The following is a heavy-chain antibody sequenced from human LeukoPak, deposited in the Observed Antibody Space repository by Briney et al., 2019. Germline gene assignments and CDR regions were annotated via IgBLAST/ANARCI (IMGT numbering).Heavy chain of an antibody. V-gene: IGHV3-23*01. CDR3: ASGLYGSGSYQFDP. D-gene: IGHD3-10*01. J-gene: IGHJ5*02. CDR2: ISGSGGST. CDR1: GFTFSSYA. Sequence: GGSLRLSCAASGFTFSSYAMSWVRQAPGKGLEWVSAISGSGGSTYYADSVKGRFTISRDNAKNSLYLQMNSLRAEDTAVYYCASGLYGSGSYQFDPWGQGTLVTVSS.